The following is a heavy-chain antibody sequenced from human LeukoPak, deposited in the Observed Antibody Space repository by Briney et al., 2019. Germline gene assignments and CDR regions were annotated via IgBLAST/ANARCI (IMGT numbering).Heavy chain of an antibody. D-gene: IGHD2-15*01. CDR1: GLTFSNAW. CDR3: TTEKESCTGSNCYFLAFDI. V-gene: IGHV3-15*01. J-gene: IGHJ3*02. CDR2: MKSIADGGTT. Sequence: GGSLRLSCVVSGLTFSNAWMSWVRQAPGKGLEWVGRMKSIADGGTTAYAAPVKGRFTISRDDSKNTLYLQMKSLKTEDTAVYYCTTEKESCTGSNCYFLAFDIWGQGTMVTVSS.